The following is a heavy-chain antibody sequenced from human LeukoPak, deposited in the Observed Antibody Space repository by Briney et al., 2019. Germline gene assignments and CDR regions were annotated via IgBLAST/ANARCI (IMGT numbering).Heavy chain of an antibody. CDR1: GYTFTGYY. J-gene: IGHJ6*03. D-gene: IGHD2-2*01. CDR3: ARDRGDIVVVPAAMTTTYYYYYMDV. Sequence: GASVKVSCKASGYTFTGYYMHWVRQAPGQGLEWMGWNNPNSGGTNYAQKFQGRVTMTRDTSISTAYMELSRLRSDDTAVYYCARDRGDIVVVPAAMTTTYYYYYMDVWGKGTTVTVSS. CDR2: NNPNSGGT. V-gene: IGHV1-2*02.